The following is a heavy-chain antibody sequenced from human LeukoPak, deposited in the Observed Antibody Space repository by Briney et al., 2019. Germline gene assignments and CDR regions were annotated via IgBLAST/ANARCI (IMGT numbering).Heavy chain of an antibody. J-gene: IGHJ4*02. D-gene: IGHD2-15*01. CDR1: GGSISSYY. Sequence: SETLSLTCTVSGGSISSYYWTWIRQPAGKGLEWIGHIYTRGNTKYSPSLKSRVTMSLDTSKNQFSLNLSSVTAADTAVYYCARLGAASTFDYWGQGTLVTVSS. V-gene: IGHV4-4*07. CDR2: IYTRGNT. CDR3: ARLGAASTFDY.